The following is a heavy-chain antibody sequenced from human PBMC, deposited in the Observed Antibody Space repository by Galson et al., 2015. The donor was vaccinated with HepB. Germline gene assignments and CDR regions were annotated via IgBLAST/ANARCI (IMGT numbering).Heavy chain of an antibody. V-gene: IGHV1-3*01. Sequence: SVKVSCKASGYTFTSYAMHWVRQAPGQRLEWMGWINAGNGNTKYSQKFQGRVTITADESTSTAYMELSSLRSEDTAVYYCARDGGPTVVTPAPYWYFDLWGRGTLVTVSS. CDR1: GYTFTSYA. J-gene: IGHJ2*01. CDR2: INAGNGNT. D-gene: IGHD4-23*01. CDR3: ARDGGPTVVTPAPYWYFDL.